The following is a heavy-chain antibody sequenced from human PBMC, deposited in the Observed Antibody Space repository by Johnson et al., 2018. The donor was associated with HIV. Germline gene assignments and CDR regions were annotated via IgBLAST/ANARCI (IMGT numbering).Heavy chain of an antibody. V-gene: IGHV3-33*01. Sequence: QVQLVESGGGVVQPGRSLRLSCAASGFTFSSHGMHWVRQAPVKGLEWVAVIWYDGSTKYYADSVKGRFTISRDNSKNTLYLQMNSLRVEDTAVYYCAREQATLFFRASGAAFNIWGQGTTVTVSS. CDR1: GFTFSSHG. J-gene: IGHJ3*02. CDR2: IWYDGSTK. D-gene: IGHD3-3*01. CDR3: AREQATLFFRASGAAFNI.